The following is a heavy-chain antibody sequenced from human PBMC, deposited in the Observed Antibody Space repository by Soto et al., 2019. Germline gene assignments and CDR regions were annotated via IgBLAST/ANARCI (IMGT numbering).Heavy chain of an antibody. CDR3: ARGGYTYGYGLDY. CDR2: INPNSGDT. Sequence: QVQLVQSGAEVKKLGASVKVSCKASGYTFTAYYIHWVRQAPGQGLEWVGWINPNSGDTNYAQRFQGWVTMTGATSVSTAYMDLTRLGSADTAVYYCARGGYTYGYGLDYWGQGTLVTVSS. V-gene: IGHV1-2*04. J-gene: IGHJ4*02. D-gene: IGHD5-18*01. CDR1: GYTFTAYY.